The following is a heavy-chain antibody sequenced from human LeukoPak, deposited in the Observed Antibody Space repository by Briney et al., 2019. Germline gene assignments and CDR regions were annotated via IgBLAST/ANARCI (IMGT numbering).Heavy chain of an antibody. J-gene: IGHJ6*02. CDR3: ARAQWLFNYYYGMDV. CDR2: MNPNSGNT. D-gene: IGHD6-19*01. V-gene: IGHV1-8*01. Sequence: ASVKVSCKASGYTFTSYDINWVRQATGQGLEWVGWMNPNSGNTGYAQKFQGRVTMTRNTSISTAYMELSSLRSEDTAVYYCARAQWLFNYYYGMDVWGQGTTVTVSS. CDR1: GYTFTSYD.